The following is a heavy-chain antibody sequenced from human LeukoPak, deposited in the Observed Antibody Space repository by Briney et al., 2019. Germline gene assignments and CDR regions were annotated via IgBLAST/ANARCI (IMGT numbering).Heavy chain of an antibody. J-gene: IGHJ4*02. V-gene: IGHV3-11*05. CDR3: ARGGSGSYFLHFDY. Sequence: GSLRLSCAASGFTFSDYYLSWIRQAPGKGLEWVSYISSSSSYTNYADPVKGRFTTSRTNAKNSPNRRMTSLRAEAPACYYCARGGSGSYFLHFDYWGPGNLVTVSS. D-gene: IGHD3-10*01. CDR1: GFTFSDYY. CDR2: ISSSSSYT.